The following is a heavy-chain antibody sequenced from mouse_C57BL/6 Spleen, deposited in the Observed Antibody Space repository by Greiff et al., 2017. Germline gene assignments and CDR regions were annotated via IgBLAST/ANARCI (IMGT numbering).Heavy chain of an antibody. D-gene: IGHD2-4*01. V-gene: IGHV1-81*01. CDR3: AREGVGYYEEYFDV. Sequence: VQLQQSGAELARPGASVKLSCKASGYTFTSYGISWVKQRTGQGLEWIGEIYPRSGNTYYNEKFKGKATLTADKSSSTAYMELRSLTSEDSAVYFCAREGVGYYEEYFDVWGTGTTVTVSS. CDR2: IYPRSGNT. CDR1: GYTFTSYG. J-gene: IGHJ1*03.